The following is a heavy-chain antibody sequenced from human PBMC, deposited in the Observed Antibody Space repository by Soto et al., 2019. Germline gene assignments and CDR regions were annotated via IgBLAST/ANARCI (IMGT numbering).Heavy chain of an antibody. CDR2: IYNSVST. J-gene: IGHJ4*02. V-gene: IGHV4-30-2*01. CDR1: GGSISSGGYS. Sequence: QLQLLESGSGLVKPSQTLSLTCAVSGGSISSGGYSWGWIRQPPGKGLEWIGYIYNSVSTYYNPSLKSRVTISVDRSKNQFSLRLSSVTAADTAVYYCARVPDYWGQGTLVTVSS. CDR3: ARVPDY.